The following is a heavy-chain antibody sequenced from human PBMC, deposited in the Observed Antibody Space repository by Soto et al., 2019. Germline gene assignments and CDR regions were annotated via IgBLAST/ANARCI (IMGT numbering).Heavy chain of an antibody. J-gene: IGHJ3*02. V-gene: IGHV3-48*02. CDR1: GFTFSSYS. Sequence: GGSLRLSCAASGFTFSSYSMNWVRQAPGKGLEWVSYISSSSSTIYYADSVKGRFTISRDNAKNSLYLQMNSLRDEDTAVYYCARDRQGYYDFWSGYYTGAFDIWGQGTMVTVSS. CDR3: ARDRQGYYDFWSGYYTGAFDI. D-gene: IGHD3-3*01. CDR2: ISSSSSTI.